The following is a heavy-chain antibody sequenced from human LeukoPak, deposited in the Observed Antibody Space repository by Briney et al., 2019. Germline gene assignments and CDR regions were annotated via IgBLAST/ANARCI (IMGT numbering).Heavy chain of an antibody. Sequence: GRSLRLSCAPSGFTFSRHGMHWVRQAPGKGLEWVAVISYDGSNKYYADSVKGRFTISRDNSKNTLYLQMNSLRAEDTAVYYCARGGLYGDYVVRPTSPILPDYWGQGTLVTVSS. J-gene: IGHJ4*02. V-gene: IGHV3-30*03. CDR3: ARGGLYGDYVVRPTSPILPDY. CDR1: GFTFSRHG. CDR2: ISYDGSNK. D-gene: IGHD4-17*01.